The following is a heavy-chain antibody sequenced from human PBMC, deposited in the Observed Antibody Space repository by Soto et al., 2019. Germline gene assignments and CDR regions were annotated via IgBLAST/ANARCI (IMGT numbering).Heavy chain of an antibody. CDR2: ITPIVGTT. CDR3: SLLEFTDDAVRDF. V-gene: IGHV1-69*01. J-gene: IGHJ4*01. D-gene: IGHD2-15*01. Sequence: QVQLAQSGAEVKRPASSVRVSCKASGGPLSNYGISWVRQAPGQRLEYLGGITPIVGTTTYVQKFQGRLTITADESANSIYMELSRLIPEDTAIYYCSLLEFTDDAVRDFWGHGTLVIVSS. CDR1: GGPLSNYG.